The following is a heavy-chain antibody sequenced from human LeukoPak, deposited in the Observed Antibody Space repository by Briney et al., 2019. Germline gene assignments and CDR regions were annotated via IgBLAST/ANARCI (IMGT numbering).Heavy chain of an antibody. V-gene: IGHV3-48*01. CDR1: GFTFSSYS. CDR3: AKRRGYSYGCDY. J-gene: IGHJ4*02. D-gene: IGHD5-18*01. CDR2: ISRTDTTI. Sequence: PGGSLRLSCAASGFTFSSYSVNWVRQAPGKGLEWVSYISRTDTTIYYADSVKGRFTISRDNSKNTLYLQMNSLRAEDTAVYYCAKRRGYSYGCDYWGQGTLVTVSS.